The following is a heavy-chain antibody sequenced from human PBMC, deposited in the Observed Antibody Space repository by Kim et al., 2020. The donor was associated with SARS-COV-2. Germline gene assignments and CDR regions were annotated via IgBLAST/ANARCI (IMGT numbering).Heavy chain of an antibody. J-gene: IGHJ6*02. CDR3: ARDGANSHSSSWYDFLGANKHKNYYYYYGMDV. CDR1: GFTFSSYW. CDR2: IKQDGSEK. D-gene: IGHD6-13*01. V-gene: IGHV3-7*01. Sequence: GGSLRLSCAASGFTFSSYWMSWVRQAPGKGLEWVANIKQDGSEKYYVDSVKGRFTISRDNAKNSLYLQMSSLRAEDTAVYYCARDGANSHSSSWYDFLGANKHKNYYYYYGMDVWGQGTTVTVSS.